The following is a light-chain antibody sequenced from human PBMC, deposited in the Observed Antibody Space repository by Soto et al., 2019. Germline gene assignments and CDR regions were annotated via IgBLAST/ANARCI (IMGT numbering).Light chain of an antibody. CDR2: AAS. V-gene: IGKV3-15*01. CDR1: QSVGRT. CDR3: QQSDDWPWT. J-gene: IGKJ1*01. Sequence: EILMTQSPATLSVSPGDRATLSCRASQSVGRTLAWYQQKPGQAPRLIIYAASTRATGVPARFRGSGSGTEFTLTISSLQSEDFAVYYCQQSDDWPWTFGQGTKV.